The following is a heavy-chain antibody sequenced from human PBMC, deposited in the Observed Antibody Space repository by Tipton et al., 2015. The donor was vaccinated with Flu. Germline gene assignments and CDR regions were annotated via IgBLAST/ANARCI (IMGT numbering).Heavy chain of an antibody. CDR1: GFTFSNHW. D-gene: IGHD4-17*01. CDR2: IKPDGSDK. CDR3: AEDLLSAVTTPLDS. J-gene: IGHJ4*02. V-gene: IGHV3-7*01. Sequence: SLRLSCAASGFTFSNHWMSWVRQAPGKGLEWVANIKPDGSDKSSVDSVKGRFTISRDNAKNSLYLQMNSLRVEDTAVYYCAEDLLSAVTTPLDSWGQGTLVTVSS.